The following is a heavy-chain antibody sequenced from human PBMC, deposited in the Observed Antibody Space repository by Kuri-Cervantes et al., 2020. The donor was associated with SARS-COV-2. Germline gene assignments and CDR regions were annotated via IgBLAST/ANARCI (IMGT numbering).Heavy chain of an antibody. D-gene: IGHD3-16*01. V-gene: IGHV1-2*02. J-gene: IGHJ3*02. CDR3: ARDGGKHIVVDAFDI. CDR2: INPNSGGT. Sequence: ASVKVSCKAFGYTFNIYDINWVRQAPGQGLEWMGWINPNSGGTNYAQKFQGRVTMTRDTSISTAYMELSRLRSDDTAVYYCARDGGKHIVVDAFDIWGQGTMVTVSS. CDR1: GYTFNIYD.